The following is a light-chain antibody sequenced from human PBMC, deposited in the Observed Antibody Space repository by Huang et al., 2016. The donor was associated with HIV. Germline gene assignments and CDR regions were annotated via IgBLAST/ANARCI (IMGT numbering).Light chain of an antibody. CDR1: QSVSRNY. V-gene: IGKV3-20*01. CDR2: RAS. CDR3: QQTGRSPWT. Sequence: IELPQSPGTLSLSPWERATLSCRASQSVSRNYVAWFQQKPGQAPRLLVYRASRRATGIPDKFSGSGSGTDFSLTIDRLEPEDLAFYYCQQTGRSPWTFGQGTKVEI. J-gene: IGKJ1*01.